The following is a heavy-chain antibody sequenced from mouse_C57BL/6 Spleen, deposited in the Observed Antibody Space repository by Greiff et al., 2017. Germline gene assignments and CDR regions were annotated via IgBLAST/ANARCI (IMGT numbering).Heavy chain of an antibody. Sequence: EVQLQQSGPELVKPGASVKMSCKASGYTFTDYNMHWVKQSHGKSLEWIGYINPNNGGTSYNQKFKGKATLTGNKSSSTAYMELRSLTSEDSAVYYCAKCDYDVTGPDYWGQGTTLTVSS. CDR2: INPNNGGT. D-gene: IGHD2-4*01. CDR1: GYTFTDYN. V-gene: IGHV1-22*01. J-gene: IGHJ2*01. CDR3: AKCDYDVTGPDY.